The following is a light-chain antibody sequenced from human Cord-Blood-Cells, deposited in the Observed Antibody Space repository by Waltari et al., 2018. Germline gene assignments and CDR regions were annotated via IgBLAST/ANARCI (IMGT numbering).Light chain of an antibody. V-gene: IGLV2-23*01. CDR2: EGS. J-gene: IGLJ3*02. Sequence: QSALNQPASVSGSPGQSITISFTGTRCDVGSYNLVSWYQQHPGKAPKLMIYEGSKRPSGVSNRFSGSKSGNTASLTISGLQAEDEADYYCCSYAGSSTWVFGGGTKLTVL. CDR3: CSYAGSSTWV. CDR1: RCDVGSYNL.